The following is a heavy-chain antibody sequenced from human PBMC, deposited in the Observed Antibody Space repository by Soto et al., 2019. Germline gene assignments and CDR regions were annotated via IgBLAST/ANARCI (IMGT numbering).Heavy chain of an antibody. Sequence: GGSLRLSCAASGFTFSSYAMHWVRQAPGKGLEWVAVISYDGSNKYYADSVKGRFTISRDNSKNTLYLQMNSLRAEDTAVYYCAREYRYGSGPGYWGQGTLVTVSS. J-gene: IGHJ4*02. CDR2: ISYDGSNK. V-gene: IGHV3-30-3*01. D-gene: IGHD5-18*01. CDR1: GFTFSSYA. CDR3: AREYRYGSGPGY.